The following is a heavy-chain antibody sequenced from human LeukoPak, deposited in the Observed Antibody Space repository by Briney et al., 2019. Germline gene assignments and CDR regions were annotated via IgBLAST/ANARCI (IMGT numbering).Heavy chain of an antibody. V-gene: IGHV1-2*02. D-gene: IGHD6-19*01. CDR3: ARVRSGWYLVLLAFDI. CDR1: GYTFTGYY. J-gene: IGHJ3*02. Sequence: ASVKVSCKASGYTFTGYYMHWVRQAPGQGLEWMGWINPNSGGTNYAQKFQGRVTMTRDTSISTAYMELSRLRSDDTAVYYCARVRSGWYLVLLAFDIWGQGTMVTVSS. CDR2: INPNSGGT.